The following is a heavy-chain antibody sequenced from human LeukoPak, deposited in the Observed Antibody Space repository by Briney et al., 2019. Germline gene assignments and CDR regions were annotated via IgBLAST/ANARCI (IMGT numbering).Heavy chain of an antibody. CDR1: GGFISSYY. Sequence: SETLSLTCTVSGGFISSYYWSWIRQPAGKGLEWIGRIYTSGSTNYHPSLKSRVTMSVDTSKNQFSLKLSSVTAADTAVYYCARDRRGYSYGCDAFDIWGQGTMVTVSS. CDR2: IYTSGST. D-gene: IGHD5-18*01. V-gene: IGHV4-4*07. J-gene: IGHJ3*02. CDR3: ARDRRGYSYGCDAFDI.